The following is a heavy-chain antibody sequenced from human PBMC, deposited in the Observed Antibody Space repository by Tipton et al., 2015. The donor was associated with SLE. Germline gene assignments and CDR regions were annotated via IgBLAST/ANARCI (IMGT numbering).Heavy chain of an antibody. J-gene: IGHJ4*02. CDR1: GGSISSYY. V-gene: IGHV4-59*08. D-gene: IGHD6-13*01. CDR3: ARSPQQLVGYYFDY. Sequence: TLSLTCTVSGGSISSYYWSWIRQPPGKGLEWIGYIYYSGSTNYNPSLKSRVTISVDTSKNQFSLKLGSVTAADTAVYYCARSPQQLVGYYFDYWGQGTLVTVSS. CDR2: IYYSGST.